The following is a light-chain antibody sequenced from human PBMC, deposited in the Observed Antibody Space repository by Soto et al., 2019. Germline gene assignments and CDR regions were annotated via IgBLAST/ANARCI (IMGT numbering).Light chain of an antibody. V-gene: IGKV3-20*01. CDR3: QQYGYSRT. J-gene: IGKJ1*01. CDR1: QTLSSRH. Sequence: VVTQSPGTLSLSPGERATLSCRASQTLSSRHLAWYQQKPGQAPRLLIYGSSSRATDIPDRFSGSGSGTDFTLTISSLEPEDFAIYYCQQYGYSRTFGQGTKVEIK. CDR2: GSS.